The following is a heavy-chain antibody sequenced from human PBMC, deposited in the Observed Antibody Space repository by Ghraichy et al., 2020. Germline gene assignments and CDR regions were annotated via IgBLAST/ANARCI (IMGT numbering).Heavy chain of an antibody. J-gene: IGHJ6*02. D-gene: IGHD2-15*01. CDR3: APDLGYCSSGTCYPYYYSGMDV. CDR1: GFTLSNYA. CDR2: ITSTGTTM. Sequence: LSLTCAASGFTLSNYAMNWVRQAPGKGLEWVSYITSTGTTMYYADSVKGRFTLSRDSAKNSLFLQMNSLRAEDTALYYCAPDLGYCSSGTCYPYYYSGMDVWGHGTTVTVSS. V-gene: IGHV3-48*01.